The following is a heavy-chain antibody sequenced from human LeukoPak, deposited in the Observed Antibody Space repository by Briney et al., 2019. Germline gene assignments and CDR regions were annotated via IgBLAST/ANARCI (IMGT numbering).Heavy chain of an antibody. D-gene: IGHD3-9*01. CDR3: AKWGDYDILTGYYDSDY. CDR2: ISGRDGST. V-gene: IGHV3-23*01. Sequence: GASLKVSCKASGYTFTSYAMNWVRQATGQGLEWVSSISGRDGSTCYADSVKGRFTVSRDDPKNTLYLQMNTLRVEDTAVYYCAKWGDYDILTGYYDSDYWGHGTLVTVSS. CDR1: GYTFTSYA. J-gene: IGHJ4*01.